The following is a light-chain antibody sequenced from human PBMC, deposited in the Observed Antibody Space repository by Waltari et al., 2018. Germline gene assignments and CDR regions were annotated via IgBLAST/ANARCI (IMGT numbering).Light chain of an antibody. CDR1: ESVSRA. V-gene: IGKV3-20*01. J-gene: IGKJ1*01. CDR3: QHYLGLPRT. CDR2: GAS. Sequence: EIVLTQSPGTLSLSVGERATVSCRASESVSRALAWYQQKPDQPPRLLIYGASTRPTGSPDSFSGSGPGTDFRLTISRLEPDYLAVYYCQHYLGLPRTFGQWTTVEI.